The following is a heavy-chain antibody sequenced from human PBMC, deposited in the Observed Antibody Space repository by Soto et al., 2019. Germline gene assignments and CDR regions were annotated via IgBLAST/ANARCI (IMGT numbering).Heavy chain of an antibody. CDR3: ARESSLRFLEWLPLPRDYYYYMDV. Sequence: SETLSLTCTVSGGSISSGGYYWSWIRQHPGKGLEWIGYIYYSGSTYYNPSLKSRVTISVDTSKNQFSLKLSSVTAADTAVYYCARESSLRFLEWLPLPRDYYYYMDVWGKGTTVTVS. CDR1: GGSISSGGYY. V-gene: IGHV4-31*03. J-gene: IGHJ6*03. CDR2: IYYSGST. D-gene: IGHD3-3*01.